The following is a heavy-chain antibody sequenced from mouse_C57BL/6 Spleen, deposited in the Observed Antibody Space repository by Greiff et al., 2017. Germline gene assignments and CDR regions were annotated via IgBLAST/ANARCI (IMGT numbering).Heavy chain of an antibody. CDR1: GYTFTSYW. CDR3: ARDYSNYPYYAMDY. V-gene: IGHV1-64*01. CDR2: IHPNSGGT. Sequence: QVQLQQPGAELVKPGASVKLSCKASGYTFTSYWMHWVKQRPGQGLEWIGMIHPNSGGTNYNEKFKSKATLTVDKSSSTAYMQLSSLTSEDSAVYYCARDYSNYPYYAMDYWGQGASVTVSS. J-gene: IGHJ4*01. D-gene: IGHD2-5*01.